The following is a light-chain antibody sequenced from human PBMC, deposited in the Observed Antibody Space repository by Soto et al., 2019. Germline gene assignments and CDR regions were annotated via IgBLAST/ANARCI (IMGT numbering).Light chain of an antibody. CDR3: QQSYSSPRT. CDR1: QSISSY. V-gene: IGKV1-39*01. Sequence: DIQMTQSPSTLSASVGARVPITCRASQSISSYLNWYQQTPGKAPKLLIYAASSLQSGVPSRFSGSGSGTDFTLTISRLQPEDFATYYCQQSYSSPRTFGQGTKVDIK. J-gene: IGKJ1*01. CDR2: AAS.